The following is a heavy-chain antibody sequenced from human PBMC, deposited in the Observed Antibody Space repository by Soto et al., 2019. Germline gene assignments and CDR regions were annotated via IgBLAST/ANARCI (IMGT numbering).Heavy chain of an antibody. V-gene: IGHV3-9*01. CDR2: ISWNSGSI. CDR3: AKDTYAWAAFDI. Sequence: EVQLVESGGGLVQPGRSLRLSCAASGFTFDDYAMHWVRQAPGKGLEWGSGISWNSGSIGYADSVKGRFTISRDNAKNSLYLQMNSLRAEDTALYYCAKDTYAWAAFDIWGQGTMVTVSS. CDR1: GFTFDDYA. D-gene: IGHD4-17*01. J-gene: IGHJ3*02.